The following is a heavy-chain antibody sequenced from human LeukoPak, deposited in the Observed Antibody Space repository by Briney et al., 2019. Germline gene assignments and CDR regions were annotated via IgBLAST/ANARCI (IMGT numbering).Heavy chain of an antibody. Sequence: ASVKVSCKASGYTFTGYYMHWVRQAPGQGLEWMGIINPSGGSTSYAQKFQGRVTMTRDTSTSTVYTELISLRSEDTAVYYCARDPNPSYIVVVDGDDEGDYWGQGTLVTVSS. CDR3: ARDPNPSYIVVVDGDDEGDY. CDR1: GYTFTGYY. J-gene: IGHJ4*02. D-gene: IGHD2-21*01. CDR2: INPSGGST. V-gene: IGHV1-46*01.